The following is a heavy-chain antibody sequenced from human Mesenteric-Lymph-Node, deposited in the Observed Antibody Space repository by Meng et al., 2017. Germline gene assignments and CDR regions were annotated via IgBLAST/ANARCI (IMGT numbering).Heavy chain of an antibody. V-gene: IGHV2-5*02. CDR1: GFSLRTSGVG. CDR3: AHRPERIGLYFYY. D-gene: IGHD2/OR15-2a*01. J-gene: IGHJ4*02. Sequence: ITLMESGPALVKPTQTLTVNCTYSGFSLRTSGVGVGWIRQPPGKALEWLAIIYWDDDNRYSPSLKSKLTITKDTSKNQVVRTMTNMDPVDTAIYYCAHRPERIGLYFYYWGQGTLVTVSS. CDR2: IYWDDDN.